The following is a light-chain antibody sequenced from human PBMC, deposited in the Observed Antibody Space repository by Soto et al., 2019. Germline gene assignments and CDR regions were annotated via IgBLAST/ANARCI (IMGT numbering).Light chain of an antibody. CDR2: DAS. CDR3: QQYGSSPGLFT. CDR1: QSVGSTY. J-gene: IGKJ3*01. V-gene: IGKV3-20*01. Sequence: EIVLTQSPGTLSLSPGERATLSCRASQSVGSTYLAWYQQKPGQAPRLLIYDASRRATGIPDRFSGSGSGTDFTLTISRLEPEDFAVYYCQQYGSSPGLFTFGPGTKVDIK.